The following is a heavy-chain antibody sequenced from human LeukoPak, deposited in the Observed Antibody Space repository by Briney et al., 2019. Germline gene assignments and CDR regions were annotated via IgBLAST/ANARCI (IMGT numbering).Heavy chain of an antibody. V-gene: IGHV3-23*01. Sequence: GGSLRLSCAASGFTFFDYAMTWVRQAPGKGLEWVSALSGGGDKSFYADSVKGRFTIPRDNSKNMLFLQMNSLRAEDTAVYFCAKDTRRGSGMKDGFEFWGHGTMVTVSP. D-gene: IGHD3-10*01. CDR2: LSGGGDKS. J-gene: IGHJ3*01. CDR1: GFTFFDYA. CDR3: AKDTRRGSGMKDGFEF.